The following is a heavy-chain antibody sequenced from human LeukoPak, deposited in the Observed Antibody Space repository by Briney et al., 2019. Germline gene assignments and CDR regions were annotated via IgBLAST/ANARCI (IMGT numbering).Heavy chain of an antibody. V-gene: IGHV3-30*18. CDR2: ISYDGSNK. J-gene: IGHJ6*02. CDR1: GFTFSSYG. CDR3: AKGSEEAMASKYYYGMDV. Sequence: PGGSLRLSCAASGFTFSSYGMHWVRQAPGKGLEWVAVISYDGSNKYYADSVKGRFTISRDNSKNTLYLQMNSLRAEDTAVYYCAKGSEEAMASKYYYGMDVWGQGTTVTVSS. D-gene: IGHD5-18*01.